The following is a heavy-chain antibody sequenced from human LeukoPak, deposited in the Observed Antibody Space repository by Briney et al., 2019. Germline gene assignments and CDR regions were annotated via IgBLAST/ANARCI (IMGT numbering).Heavy chain of an antibody. CDR1: GFTFDDYA. CDR3: AKDLPDYGDYVEGY. Sequence: PGGSLRLSCAASGFTFDDYAMHWVRQAPGKGLEWVSGISWNSGSIGYADSVKGRFTISRDNSKNTVYLQMNSLRAEDTAVYYCAKDLPDYGDYVEGYWGQGTLVTVSS. D-gene: IGHD4-17*01. J-gene: IGHJ4*02. V-gene: IGHV3-9*01. CDR2: ISWNSGSI.